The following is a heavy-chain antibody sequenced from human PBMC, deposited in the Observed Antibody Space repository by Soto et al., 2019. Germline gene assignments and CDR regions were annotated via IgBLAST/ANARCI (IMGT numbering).Heavy chain of an antibody. V-gene: IGHV4-31*03. CDR2: IYYSGST. CDR1: GGSISSGGYY. J-gene: IGHJ1*01. Sequence: SETLSLTCTVSGGSISSGGYYWSWIRQHPGKGLEWIGYIYYSGSTYYNPSLKSRVTISVDTSKNQFSLKLSSVTAADTAVYYCAGGAPPYEQLAGPGIVQHWGQGTLVPVSS. D-gene: IGHD6-13*01. CDR3: AGGAPPYEQLAGPGIVQH.